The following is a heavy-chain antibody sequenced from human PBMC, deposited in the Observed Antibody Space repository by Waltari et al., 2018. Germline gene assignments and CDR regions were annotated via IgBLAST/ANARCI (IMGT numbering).Heavy chain of an antibody. CDR3: ARFGGASLSYNWFDF. Sequence: VQLVQSGSEVKRSGESLHISCKGSGYAFFRYWIAWVRQVPGNGLEYMGIIYPDTSDTRYSPTFEGQVTMSADKSTSTAYLQWNSLKASDTAMYYCARFGGASLSYNWFDFWGQGSLVTVSS. V-gene: IGHV5-51*01. D-gene: IGHD3-10*01. J-gene: IGHJ5*01. CDR2: IYPDTSDT. CDR1: GYAFFRYW.